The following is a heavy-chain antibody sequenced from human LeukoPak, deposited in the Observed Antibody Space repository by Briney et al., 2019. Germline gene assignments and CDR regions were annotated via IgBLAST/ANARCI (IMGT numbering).Heavy chain of an antibody. CDR3: ARDFSAWDAFDI. V-gene: IGHV1-2*02. J-gene: IGHJ3*02. CDR1: GYTFTAYY. Sequence: ASVKVSCKAFGYTFTAYYMHWVRQAPGQGFEWMGWINLDSGATDYAQKFQGRVTMARDTSISTAYMELSRLGSDDTAVYYCARDFSAWDAFDIWGQGTMVTVSS. CDR2: INLDSGAT.